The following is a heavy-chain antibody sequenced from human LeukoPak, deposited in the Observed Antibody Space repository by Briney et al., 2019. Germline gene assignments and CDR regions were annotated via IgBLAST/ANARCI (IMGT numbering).Heavy chain of an antibody. CDR2: IKQDGSEK. CDR1: GFTFSNYA. CDR3: ARIGVYGDAFDI. D-gene: IGHD2-8*01. J-gene: IGHJ3*02. Sequence: GGSLRLSCAASGFTFSNYAMSWVRQAPGKGLEWVANIKQDGSEKKYVDSVKGRFTISRDNAKNSLYLQMNSLRAEDTAVYYCARIGVYGDAFDIRGQGTMVIVSS. V-gene: IGHV3-7*05.